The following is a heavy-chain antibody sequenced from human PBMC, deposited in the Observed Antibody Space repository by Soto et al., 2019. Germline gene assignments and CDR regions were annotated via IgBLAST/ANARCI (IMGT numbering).Heavy chain of an antibody. CDR1: GYTFTNYW. V-gene: IGHV5-51*01. CDR3: AASNFYYGMDV. J-gene: IGHJ6*02. Sequence: PGESLKISCKGSGYTFTNYWIGWVRQMPGKGLGWMGIIYPGDSDTKYNPSFQGQVTISADKSITTTYLQWSSLKASDTAIYYCAASNFYYGMDVWGQGTTVTVSS. CDR2: IYPGDSDT.